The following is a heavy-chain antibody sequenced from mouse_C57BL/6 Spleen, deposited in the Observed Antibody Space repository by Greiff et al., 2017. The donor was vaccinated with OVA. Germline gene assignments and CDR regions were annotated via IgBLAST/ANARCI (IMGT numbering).Heavy chain of an antibody. CDR2: IYPGSGST. V-gene: IGHV1-55*01. J-gene: IGHJ2*01. CDR1: GYTFTSYW. Sequence: VQLQQSGAELVKPGASVKMSCKASGYTFTSYWITWVKQRPGQGLEWIGDIYPGSGSTNYNEKFKSKATLTVDTSSSTAYMQLSSLTSEDSAVYYCARSGFITTVVYFDYWGQGTTLTVSS. D-gene: IGHD1-1*01. CDR3: ARSGFITTVVYFDY.